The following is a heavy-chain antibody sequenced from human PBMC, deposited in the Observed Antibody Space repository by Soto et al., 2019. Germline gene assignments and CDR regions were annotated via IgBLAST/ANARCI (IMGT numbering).Heavy chain of an antibody. J-gene: IGHJ4*02. D-gene: IGHD6-13*01. CDR1: GYTFTSYY. V-gene: IGHV1-46*03. CDR3: ARAWGIAAAIDY. Sequence: ASVKVSCKASGYTFTSYYMHWVRQAPGQGLEWMGIINPSGGSTSYAQKFQGRVTTTRDTSTSTVYMELSSLRSEDTAVYYCARAWGIAAAIDYWGQGTLVTVSS. CDR2: INPSGGST.